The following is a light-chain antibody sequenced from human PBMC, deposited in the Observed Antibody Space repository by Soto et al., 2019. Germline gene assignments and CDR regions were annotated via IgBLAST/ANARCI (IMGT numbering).Light chain of an antibody. CDR1: QSISIW. Sequence: DIHMTQSPSTLSATGGDRVTITCRASQSISIWLAWYQQKPGKAPNLLIYKTSSLETGVPSRFSGSGSGTEFTLTISSLQPDDFATYYCQHWNDYSWTFGQGTKVEVK. CDR3: QHWNDYSWT. CDR2: KTS. J-gene: IGKJ1*01. V-gene: IGKV1-5*03.